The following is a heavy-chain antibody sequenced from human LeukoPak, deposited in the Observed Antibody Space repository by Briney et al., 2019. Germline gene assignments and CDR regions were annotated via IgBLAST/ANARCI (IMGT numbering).Heavy chain of an antibody. J-gene: IGHJ4*02. CDR1: GYTFTSYY. V-gene: IGHV1-46*01. CDR3: ARDARNYYDSSGVDY. CDR2: INPSGGST. Sequence: ASVKVSCKASGYTFTSYYMHWVRQAPGQGLEWMGIINPSGGSTSYAQKFQGRVTMTRDTSTSTVYMELSSLRSEDTAVYYCARDARNYYDSSGVDYWGQGTLVTVSS. D-gene: IGHD3-22*01.